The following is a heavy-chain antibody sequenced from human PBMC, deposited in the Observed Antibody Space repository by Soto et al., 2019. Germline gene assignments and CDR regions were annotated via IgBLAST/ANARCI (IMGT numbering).Heavy chain of an antibody. Sequence: EVQLVESGGGLVRPGGSLRLYCAASGFIFSHAWMSWVRQAPGKGLEWVGHIKSRNDGGTTDYAAPVKGRFTLSKDDSKNTLYLQMNSLKYEDTAVYYCKPGRDWGQGTLVTVSS. D-gene: IGHD2-8*02. CDR3: KPGRD. CDR2: IKSRNDGGTT. CDR1: GFIFSHAW. J-gene: IGHJ4*02. V-gene: IGHV3-15*01.